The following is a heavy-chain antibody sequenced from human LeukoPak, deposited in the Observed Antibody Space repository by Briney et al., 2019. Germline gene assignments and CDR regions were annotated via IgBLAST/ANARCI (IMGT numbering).Heavy chain of an antibody. J-gene: IGHJ4*02. CDR2: ITGSGDST. D-gene: IGHD6-19*01. CDR1: GGSFSSNA. V-gene: IGHV3-23*01. Sequence: TAGSLTLSCAVSGGSFSSNAEGWVRQPPGQGLQLVSTITGSGDSTFYADSVNGRFTVSRDNSKNTLYLHMSSLRADDTALYYCAFGPHQQWLLADYWGQGTLVTVSS. CDR3: AFGPHQQWLLADY.